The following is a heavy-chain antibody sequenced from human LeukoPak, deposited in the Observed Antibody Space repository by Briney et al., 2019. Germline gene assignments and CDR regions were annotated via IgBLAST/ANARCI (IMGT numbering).Heavy chain of an antibody. J-gene: IGHJ5*02. CDR3: ARGYSGYDLNWFDP. CDR2: IYYSGST. V-gene: IGHV4-39*07. D-gene: IGHD5-12*01. Sequence: SETLSLTCTVSGGSISSSSYYWGWIRQPPGKGLEWIGSIYYSGSTYYNPSLKSRVTISVDTSKNQFSLKLSSVTAADTAVYYCARGYSGYDLNWFDPWGQGTLVTVSS. CDR1: GGSISSSSYY.